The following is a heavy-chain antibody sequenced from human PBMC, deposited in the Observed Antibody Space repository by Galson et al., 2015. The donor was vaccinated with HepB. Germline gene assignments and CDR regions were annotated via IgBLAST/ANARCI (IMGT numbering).Heavy chain of an antibody. CDR1: GYTLNNYD. D-gene: IGHD6-6*01. V-gene: IGHV1-18*04. Sequence: SVKVSCKASGYTLNNYDIAWVRQAPGQGLEWMGWISVYNGITNYAQKFQGRVTMTTDTSTTTVYMELRSLRSDDSAVYYCARHVSQLVRWFDPWGQGTLVTVSS. CDR3: ARHVSQLVRWFDP. CDR2: ISVYNGIT. J-gene: IGHJ5*02.